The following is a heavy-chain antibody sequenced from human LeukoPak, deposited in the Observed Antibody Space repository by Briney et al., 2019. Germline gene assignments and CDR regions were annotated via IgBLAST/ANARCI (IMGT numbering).Heavy chain of an antibody. CDR1: GFTFSSYE. Sequence: GGSLRLACAASGFTFSSYEMNWVRQAPGKGLEWVSYISSSGSTIYYADSVKGRFTISRDNAKNSLYLQMNSLRAEDTAVYYCARVNQGAFDIWGQGTMVTVSS. J-gene: IGHJ3*02. CDR3: ARVNQGAFDI. V-gene: IGHV3-48*03. CDR2: ISSSGSTI.